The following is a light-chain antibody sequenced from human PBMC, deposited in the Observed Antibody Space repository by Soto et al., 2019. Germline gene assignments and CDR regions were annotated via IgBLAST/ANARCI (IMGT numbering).Light chain of an antibody. CDR1: SSDGGGYNY. Sequence: QSALAQPASVSGSPGQSITISCTGTSSDGGGYNYVSWYQQHPGKAPKLMIYEVSNRPSGVSIRFSGSKSGNTASLTISGLRAEDEADYYCSSYTSSSTYVFGTGTKVTVL. CDR3: SSYTSSSTYV. CDR2: EVS. V-gene: IGLV2-14*01. J-gene: IGLJ1*01.